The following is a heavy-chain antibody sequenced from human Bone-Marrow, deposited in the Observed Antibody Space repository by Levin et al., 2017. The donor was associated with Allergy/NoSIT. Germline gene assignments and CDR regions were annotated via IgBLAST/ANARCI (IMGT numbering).Heavy chain of an antibody. V-gene: IGHV3-33*01. J-gene: IGHJ6*02. CDR3: ARGRCSSTSCYRMMGYYYYGMDV. Sequence: WGSLRLSCAASGFTFSSYGMHWVRQAPGKGLEWVAVIWYDGSNKYYADSVKGRFTISRDNSKNTLYLQMNSLRAEDTAVYYCARGRCSSTSCYRMMGYYYYGMDVWGQGTTVTVSS. D-gene: IGHD2-2*01. CDR2: IWYDGSNK. CDR1: GFTFSSYG.